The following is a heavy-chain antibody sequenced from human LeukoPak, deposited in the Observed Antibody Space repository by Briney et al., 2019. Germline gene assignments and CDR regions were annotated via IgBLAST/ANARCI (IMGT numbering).Heavy chain of an antibody. CDR2: ISWSSGSI. CDR3: AKGIGYSYGGNWFDP. CDR1: GFTFDDYA. D-gene: IGHD5-18*01. Sequence: PGRSLRLSCAASGFTFDDYAMHWVRHAAGKGLEWVSGISWSSGSIVYADSVKGRFTISRDNAKNSLYLQMNSLRAEDMALYYCAKGIGYSYGGNWFDPWGQGTLVTVSS. V-gene: IGHV3-9*03. J-gene: IGHJ5*02.